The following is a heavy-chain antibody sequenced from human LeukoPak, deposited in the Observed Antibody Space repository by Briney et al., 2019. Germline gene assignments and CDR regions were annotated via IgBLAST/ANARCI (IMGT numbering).Heavy chain of an antibody. J-gene: IGHJ6*03. Sequence: SETLSLTCTVSGGSISSYYWSWIRQPPGKGLEWIGYIYYSGSTNYNPSLKSRVTISVDTSKNQFSLKLSSMTAADTAVYYCAKAAAGTDYYYYMDVWGKGTTVTISS. CDR2: IYYSGST. CDR1: GGSISSYY. V-gene: IGHV4-59*01. CDR3: AKAAAGTDYYYYMDV. D-gene: IGHD6-13*01.